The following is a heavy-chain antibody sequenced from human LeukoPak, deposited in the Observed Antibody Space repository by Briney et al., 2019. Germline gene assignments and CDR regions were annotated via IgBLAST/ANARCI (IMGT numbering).Heavy chain of an antibody. D-gene: IGHD2-15*01. CDR1: GFTFSSFA. CDR3: AKGKDGYYYHGMDV. CDR2: ISDSGTSA. Sequence: QSGGSLRLSCAASGFTFSSFAMSWVRQAPEKGLEWVSVISDSGTSAYYADSVKGRFTISRDNSKNTLYLQMNGLRAEDTAIYYCAKGKDGYYYHGMDVWGQGTTVTVSS. J-gene: IGHJ6*02. V-gene: IGHV3-23*01.